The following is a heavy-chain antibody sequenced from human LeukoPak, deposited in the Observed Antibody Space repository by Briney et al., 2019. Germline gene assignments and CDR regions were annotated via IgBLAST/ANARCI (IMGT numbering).Heavy chain of an antibody. CDR1: GYTFTGYY. J-gene: IGHJ4*02. D-gene: IGHD5-12*01. CDR2: INPNSGGT. CDR3: ARDSGDIVDYFDY. V-gene: IGHV1-2*02. Sequence: ASLKVSRKASGYTFTGYYIHWVRQAPVQGPEWMGWINPNSGGTKYAQRFQGSVTMTRDTSISTAYLEVSRLRSDDTAVYYCARDSGDIVDYFDYWGQGTLVIVSS.